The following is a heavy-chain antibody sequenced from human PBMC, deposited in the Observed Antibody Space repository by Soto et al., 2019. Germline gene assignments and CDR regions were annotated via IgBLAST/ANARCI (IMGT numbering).Heavy chain of an antibody. D-gene: IGHD3-16*01. V-gene: IGHV3-33*01. Sequence: QVQLVESGGGVVQPGRSLRLSCTTSGFTFSKCGMHWVRQAPGKGLEWVAVIWHDGSEKYYADSVKGRFTISRDNSKNTLYLQMNNLRAEDTALYYCARWGIGPLGGSDYWGQGTLVTVSS. CDR2: IWHDGSEK. CDR1: GFTFSKCG. CDR3: ARWGIGPLGGSDY. J-gene: IGHJ4*02.